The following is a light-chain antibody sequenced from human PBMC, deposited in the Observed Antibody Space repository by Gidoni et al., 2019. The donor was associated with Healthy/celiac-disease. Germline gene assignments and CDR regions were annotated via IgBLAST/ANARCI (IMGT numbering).Light chain of an antibody. Sequence: DIVLTQSPATLSLSPGERATLSCRASQSVSSYLAWYQQKPGQAPRLLIYDASNRATGIPARFSGSGSGTDFTITISSLEPEDFAVYYCQQRSNWPPGVTFGQXTRLEIK. CDR2: DAS. V-gene: IGKV3-11*01. CDR3: QQRSNWPPGVT. J-gene: IGKJ5*01. CDR1: QSVSSY.